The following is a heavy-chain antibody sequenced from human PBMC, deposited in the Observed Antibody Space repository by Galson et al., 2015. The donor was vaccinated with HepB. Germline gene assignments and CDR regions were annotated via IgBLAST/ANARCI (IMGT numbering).Heavy chain of an antibody. J-gene: IGHJ4*02. CDR2: IRSKNYGGTA. V-gene: IGHV3-49*03. CDR1: GFTFGDYA. CDR3: ARRGLLEWFDYHFDS. D-gene: IGHD3-3*01. Sequence: SLRLSCAGSGFTFGDYAMSWFRQAPGKGLEWVGLIRSKNYGGTAEYAASVKDRFVISRDDSNNIAYLQMNSLKIEDSAVYFCARRGLLEWFDYHFDSWGQGILVTVSS.